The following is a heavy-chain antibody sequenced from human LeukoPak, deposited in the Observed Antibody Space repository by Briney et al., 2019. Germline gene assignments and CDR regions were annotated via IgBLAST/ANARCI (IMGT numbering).Heavy chain of an antibody. Sequence: SETLSLTCTVSGGSISSSSYYWGWIRQPPGKGLEWIGSIYYSGSTYYNPSLKSRVTISVDTSKNQFSLKLSSVTAADTAVYYCARVSLGLHYDSRGNFDYWGQGTLVTVSS. CDR3: ARVSLGLHYDSRGNFDY. CDR1: GGSISSSSYY. V-gene: IGHV4-39*07. D-gene: IGHD3-22*01. J-gene: IGHJ4*02. CDR2: IYYSGST.